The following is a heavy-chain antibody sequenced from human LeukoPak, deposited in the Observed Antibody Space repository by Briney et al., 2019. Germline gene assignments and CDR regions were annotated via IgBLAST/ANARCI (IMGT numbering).Heavy chain of an antibody. J-gene: IGHJ4*02. CDR1: GGSISSYY. CDR2: IYYSGST. D-gene: IGHD6-13*01. Sequence: SETLSLTCTVSGGSISSYYWSWIRQPPGKGLEWIGYIYYSGSTNYNPSLKSRVTISVDTSKNQFSLKLSSVTAADTAVYYCATDRPSSSWGLFDYWGQGTLVTVSS. V-gene: IGHV4-59*01. CDR3: ATDRPSSSWGLFDY.